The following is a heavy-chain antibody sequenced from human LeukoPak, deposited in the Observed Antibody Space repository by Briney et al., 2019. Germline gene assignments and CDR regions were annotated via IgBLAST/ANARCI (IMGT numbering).Heavy chain of an antibody. D-gene: IGHD2-2*01. J-gene: IGHJ4*02. CDR2: IDAGNGDT. V-gene: IGHV1-3*01. Sequence: ASVKVSCKASGYTFSDYAMHWVRQAPGQRVEWMGWIDAGNGDTRYSQKFQGRVTITRDTSASTAYIELRSLRSEDTAMYYCARGSTSDWPLDHWGQETLVTISS. CDR1: GYTFSDYA. CDR3: ARGSTSDWPLDH.